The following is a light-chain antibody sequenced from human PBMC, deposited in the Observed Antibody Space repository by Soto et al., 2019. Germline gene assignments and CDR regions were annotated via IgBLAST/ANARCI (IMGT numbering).Light chain of an antibody. CDR1: KSVTSSY. CDR3: QHYDRSPYT. J-gene: IGKJ2*01. CDR2: GAS. Sequence: PGERATLSCRASKSVTSSYLAWYQQKPGQAPRLLIYGASSRATGIPDRFSGRGSGTDFTLTISRLEPEDSAVYFCQHYDRSPYTFGQGTKLEIK. V-gene: IGKV3-20*01.